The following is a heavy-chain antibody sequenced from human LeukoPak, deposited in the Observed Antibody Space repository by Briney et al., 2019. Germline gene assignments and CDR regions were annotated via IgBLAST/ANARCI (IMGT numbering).Heavy chain of an antibody. Sequence: LRASVKVSCKASGYTFTGYYMHWVRQAPGQGLEWMGWINPNSGGTNYAQKFQGRVTMTRDTSISTAYMELSRLRSDDTAVYYCAREGRITMTTRSKAPFDYWGQGTLVTVSS. V-gene: IGHV1-2*02. CDR1: GYTFTGYY. CDR3: AREGRITMTTRSKAPFDY. J-gene: IGHJ4*02. CDR2: INPNSGGT. D-gene: IGHD3-22*01.